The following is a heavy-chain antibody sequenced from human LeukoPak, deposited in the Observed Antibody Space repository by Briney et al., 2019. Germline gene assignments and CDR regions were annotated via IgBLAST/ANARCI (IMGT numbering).Heavy chain of an antibody. CDR1: GGTFSSYT. D-gene: IGHD3-22*01. V-gene: IGHV1-69*02. CDR3: ARRWSYYYDSSGYYSTYWYFDL. J-gene: IGHJ2*01. CDR2: IIPILGIA. Sequence: ASVKVSCKASGGTFSSYTISWVRQAPGQGLEWMGRIIPILGIANYAQKFQGRVTITADKSTSTAYMELSSLRSEDTAVYYCARRWSYYYDSSGYYSTYWYFDLWGRGTLVTVSS.